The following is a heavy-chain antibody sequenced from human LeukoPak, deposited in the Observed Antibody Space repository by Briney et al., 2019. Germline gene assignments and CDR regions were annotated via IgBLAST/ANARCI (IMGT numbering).Heavy chain of an antibody. J-gene: IGHJ2*01. CDR1: GYTFTGYY. CDR2: INPNSGGT. V-gene: IGHV1-2*02. Sequence: ASVKVSCKASGYTFTGYYMHWVRQAPGQGLEWMGWINPNSGGTNYAQKFQGRITMTRDTSISTAYMELSRLRSDDTAVYYCARGIDYGDYGWYFDLWGRGTLVTVSS. D-gene: IGHD4-17*01. CDR3: ARGIDYGDYGWYFDL.